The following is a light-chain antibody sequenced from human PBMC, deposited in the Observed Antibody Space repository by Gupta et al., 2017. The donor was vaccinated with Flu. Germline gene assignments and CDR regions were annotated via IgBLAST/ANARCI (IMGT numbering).Light chain of an antibody. J-gene: IGKJ4*01. CDR3: QQYNNWPLT. CDR2: GAS. CDR1: QSGSSN. V-gene: IGKV3-15*01. Sequence: PATLSVAPGERATLSCRASQSGSSNLAWYQQKPGQSPRLLIYGASTRATGIPARFSGSGSGTEFTLTIGSLQSEDFAVYFCQQYNNWPLTFGGGTKVEIK.